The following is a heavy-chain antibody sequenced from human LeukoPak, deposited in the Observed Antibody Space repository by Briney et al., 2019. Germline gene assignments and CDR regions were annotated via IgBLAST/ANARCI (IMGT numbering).Heavy chain of an antibody. D-gene: IGHD3-3*01. Sequence: PGGSLRLSCAASGFTFSSYSMNWVRQAPGKGLEWVSSISSSSSYIYYADSVKGRFTISRDNAKNSLYRQMNSLRAEDTAVYYCAREYYDFLSGYYPPYYFDYWGQGTLVTVSS. J-gene: IGHJ4*02. CDR3: AREYYDFLSGYYPPYYFDY. CDR2: ISSSSSYI. CDR1: GFTFSSYS. V-gene: IGHV3-21*01.